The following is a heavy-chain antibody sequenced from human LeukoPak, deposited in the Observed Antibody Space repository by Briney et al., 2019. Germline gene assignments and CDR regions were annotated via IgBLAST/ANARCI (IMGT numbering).Heavy chain of an antibody. J-gene: IGHJ6*03. V-gene: IGHV3-20*04. CDR2: INWNGGST. Sequence: GGSLRLSCAASGFTFDDYGMSWVRQAPGKGLEWVSGINWNGGSTGYADSVKGRFTISRDNAKNSLYLQMNSLRAEDTALYYCARDVRGGYYYYYMDVWGKGTTVTVSS. D-gene: IGHD3-10*02. CDR3: ARDVRGGYYYYYMDV. CDR1: GFTFDDYG.